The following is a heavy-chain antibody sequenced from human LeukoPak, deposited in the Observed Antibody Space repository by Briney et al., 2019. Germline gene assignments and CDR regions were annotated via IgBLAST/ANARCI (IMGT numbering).Heavy chain of an antibody. D-gene: IGHD6-6*01. J-gene: IGHJ6*02. CDR1: GYTFTSHG. V-gene: IGHV1-8*01. CDR2: MNPNSGNT. CDR3: ARGSSSSESNYYYYGMDV. Sequence: ASVKVSCKASGYTFTSHGISWVRQAPGQGLEWMGWMNPNSGNTGYAQKFQGRVTMTRNTSISTAYMELSSLRSEDTAVYYCARGSSSSESNYYYYGMDVWGQGTTVTVSS.